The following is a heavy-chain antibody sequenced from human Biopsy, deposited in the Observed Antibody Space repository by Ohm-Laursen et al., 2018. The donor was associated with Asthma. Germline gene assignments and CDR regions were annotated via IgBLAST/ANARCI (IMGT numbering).Heavy chain of an antibody. V-gene: IGHV1-46*01. D-gene: IGHD6-13*01. CDR1: GDILSSFG. Sequence: SVKVSCKAHGDILSSFGIKWVRKAPGQGLEWMGIINPSGGSTSYAQKFQGRVTMTRDTSTSTVYMELSSLRSEDTAVYYCARGQKSAGDRWFDPWGQGTLVTVSS. CDR3: ARGQKSAGDRWFDP. CDR2: INPSGGST. J-gene: IGHJ5*02.